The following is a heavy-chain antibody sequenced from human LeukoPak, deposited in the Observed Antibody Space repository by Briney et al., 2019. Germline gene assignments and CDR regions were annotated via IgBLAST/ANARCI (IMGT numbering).Heavy chain of an antibody. V-gene: IGHV3-30*02. CDR1: GFTFSNYG. CDR2: IRYDGSNK. J-gene: IGHJ4*02. Sequence: PGRSLRLSCAASGFTFSNYGMHWVRQAPGKGLEWVAFIRYDGSNKYYADSVKGRFTISRDNSKNTLYLQMNSLRAEDTAVYYCAKDTRFRYCSSTSCLAGTDYWGQGTLVTVSS. D-gene: IGHD2-2*01. CDR3: AKDTRFRYCSSTSCLAGTDY.